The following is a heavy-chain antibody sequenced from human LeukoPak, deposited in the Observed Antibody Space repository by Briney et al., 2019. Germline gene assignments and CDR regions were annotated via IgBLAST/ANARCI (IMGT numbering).Heavy chain of an antibody. CDR3: AKDRYYYDSSGSIYFDY. CDR2: ISYDGSNK. D-gene: IGHD3-22*01. Sequence: PGGSLRLSCAASGFTFSSYGMHWVRQAPGKGLEWVAVISYDGSNKYYAGSVKGRFTISRDNSKNTLYLQMNSLRAEDTAVYYCAKDRYYYDSSGSIYFDYWGQGTLVTVSS. V-gene: IGHV3-30*18. CDR1: GFTFSSYG. J-gene: IGHJ4*02.